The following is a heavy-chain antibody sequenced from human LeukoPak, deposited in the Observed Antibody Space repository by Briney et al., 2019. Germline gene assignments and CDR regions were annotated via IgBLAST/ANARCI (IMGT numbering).Heavy chain of an antibody. CDR3: ARNRPDIVVVPAVLYYYYGMDV. V-gene: IGHV1-2*02. CDR1: GYTFTGYY. D-gene: IGHD2-2*01. Sequence: ASVKVSCKASGYTFTGYYMHWVRQAPGQGLERMGWINPNSGGTNYAQKFQGRVTMTRDTSISTAYMELSRLRSDDTAVYYCARNRPDIVVVPAVLYYYYGMDVWGQGTTVTVSS. J-gene: IGHJ6*02. CDR2: INPNSGGT.